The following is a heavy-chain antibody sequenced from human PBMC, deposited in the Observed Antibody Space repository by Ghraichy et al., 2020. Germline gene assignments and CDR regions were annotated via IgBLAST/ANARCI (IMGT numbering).Heavy chain of an antibody. Sequence: ASVKVSCKVSGHSLTELSMHWVRQAPGKGLEWMGGYDPEDLKTIYAQDFEGWVTMTEDTSTDTAYLEVSSLNAEDTAVYYCAAGFPKVVLRGDISFDSWGQGTLVTVSS. J-gene: IGHJ4*02. CDR3: AAGFPKVVLRGDISFDS. CDR2: YDPEDLKT. D-gene: IGHD3-10*01. V-gene: IGHV1-24*01. CDR1: GHSLTELS.